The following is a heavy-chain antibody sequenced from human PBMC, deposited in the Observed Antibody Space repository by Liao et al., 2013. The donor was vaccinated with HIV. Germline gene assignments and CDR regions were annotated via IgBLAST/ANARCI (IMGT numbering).Heavy chain of an antibody. CDR3: ARDKADWSDVI. Sequence: QVQVKETGPGLVKPSETLSLTCTVSGGPISIRGYYWGWIRQPPGKGLEWIGSTSYSGTTTYNPSLKRRVTISIDTSKNQLSLEVTSVTAADSAVYYCARDKADWSDVIWGQGTLVTVSS. CDR2: TSYSGTT. D-gene: IGHD3-3*01. V-gene: IGHV4-39*07. CDR1: GGPISIRGYY. J-gene: IGHJ3*02.